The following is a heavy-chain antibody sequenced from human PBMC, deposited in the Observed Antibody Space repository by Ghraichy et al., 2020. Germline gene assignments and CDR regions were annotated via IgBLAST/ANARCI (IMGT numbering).Heavy chain of an antibody. Sequence: GGSLRLSCAASGFTFSSYSMNWVRQAPGKGLEWVSYISSSRSTIYYADSVKGRFTISRDNAKNSLYLQMNSLRAEDTAVYYCARDDYYGSGSYGYCYGMDVWGQGTTVTVSS. V-gene: IGHV3-48*01. D-gene: IGHD3-10*01. CDR2: ISSSRSTI. J-gene: IGHJ6*02. CDR1: GFTFSSYS. CDR3: ARDDYYGSGSYGYCYGMDV.